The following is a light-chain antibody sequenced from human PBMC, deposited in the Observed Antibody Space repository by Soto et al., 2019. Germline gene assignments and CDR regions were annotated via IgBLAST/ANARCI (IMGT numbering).Light chain of an antibody. CDR3: QHYVTSLLT. Sequence: EIVLTQSPGTLSLSPGERATLSCRASQIISNSYLAWYQQKPGQAPRLLIYDASSRASGIPDRFSGSGSGTDFTLTISRLEPEDFAVYYCQHYVTSLLTFGGGTKVEIK. J-gene: IGKJ4*01. V-gene: IGKV3-20*01. CDR1: QIISNSY. CDR2: DAS.